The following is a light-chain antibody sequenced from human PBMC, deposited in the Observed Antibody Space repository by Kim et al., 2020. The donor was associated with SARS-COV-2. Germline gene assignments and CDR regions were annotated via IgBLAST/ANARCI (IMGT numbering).Light chain of an antibody. Sequence: ASVGDRVTITRRASQSISIYLAWYQQKPGKAPKLLIYDASSLESGVPSRFSGSGSGTEFTLTISSLQPDDFATYYCQQYNSYPWTFGQGTKVDIK. V-gene: IGKV1-5*01. CDR3: QQYNSYPWT. CDR1: QSISIY. J-gene: IGKJ1*01. CDR2: DAS.